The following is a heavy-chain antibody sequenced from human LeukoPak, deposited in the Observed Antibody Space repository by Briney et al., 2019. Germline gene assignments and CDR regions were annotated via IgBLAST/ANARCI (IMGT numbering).Heavy chain of an antibody. Sequence: SETLSLTCSVSGFSISSGYFWGWIRQPPGKGLEWIGRVYHSGTTNYDPSLKSRVTISVDTSRNQFSQKLSSVTAADTAVYYCARAREPLLYTYYFDYWGQGTLVTVSS. CDR3: ARAREPLLYTYYFDY. D-gene: IGHD3-16*01. CDR1: GFSISSGYF. V-gene: IGHV4-38-2*02. J-gene: IGHJ4*02. CDR2: VYHSGTT.